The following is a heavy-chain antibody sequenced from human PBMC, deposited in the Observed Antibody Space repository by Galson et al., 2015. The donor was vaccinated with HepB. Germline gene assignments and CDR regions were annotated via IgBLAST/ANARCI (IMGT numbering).Heavy chain of an antibody. J-gene: IGHJ3*02. Sequence: SLRLSCAASGFTFSSYAMHWVRQAPGKGLEWVAVISYDGSNKYYADSVKGRFTISRDNSKNTLYLQMNSLRAEDTAVYYCAREPLRHAFDIWGQGTMVTVSS. CDR3: AREPLRHAFDI. D-gene: IGHD4-17*01. CDR1: GFTFSSYA. CDR2: ISYDGSNK. V-gene: IGHV3-30-3*01.